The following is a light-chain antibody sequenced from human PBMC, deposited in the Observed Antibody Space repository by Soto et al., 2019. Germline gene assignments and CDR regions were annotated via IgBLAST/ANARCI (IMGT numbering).Light chain of an antibody. J-gene: IGLJ1*01. CDR3: SSYTSSSTL. Sequence: QSALTQPSAVPGSTGQSITISCTGTSSDVGGYNYVSWYQQHPGKAPKLMIYEVSNRPSGVSTRFSGSKSGNTASLTISGLQAEDEADYYCSSYTSSSTLFGTGTKVTVL. V-gene: IGLV2-14*01. CDR1: SSDVGGYNY. CDR2: EVS.